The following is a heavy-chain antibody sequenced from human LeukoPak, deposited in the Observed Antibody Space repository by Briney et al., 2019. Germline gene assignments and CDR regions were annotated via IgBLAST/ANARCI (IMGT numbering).Heavy chain of an antibody. CDR2: IYTDGST. Sequence: ASETLSLTCSVSGGSTSSYYWSWIRQPPGKGLEWLAFIYTDGSTNYNPSLKSRVTISVDTSSNQFSLKLSSVTAADTAVYFCAKTGNGYDPLYYYYYMDVWGKGTTVTVSS. J-gene: IGHJ6*03. V-gene: IGHV4-4*09. CDR3: AKTGNGYDPLYYYYYMDV. D-gene: IGHD5-12*01. CDR1: GGSTSSYY.